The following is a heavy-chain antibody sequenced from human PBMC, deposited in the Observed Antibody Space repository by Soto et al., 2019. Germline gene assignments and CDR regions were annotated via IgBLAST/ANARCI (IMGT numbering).Heavy chain of an antibody. V-gene: IGHV1-69*13. D-gene: IGHD2-15*01. J-gene: IGHJ5*02. CDR3: ARSHPYFVVGVAAIAATGFDP. CDR1: GGTFSSYA. Sequence: GASVKVSCKASGGTFSSYAISWVRQAPGQGLEWMGGIIPIFGTANYAQKFQGRVTITADESTSTAYMELSSLRSEDTAVYYCARSHPYFVVGVAAIAATGFDPWGEGTLVTVSS. CDR2: IIPIFGTA.